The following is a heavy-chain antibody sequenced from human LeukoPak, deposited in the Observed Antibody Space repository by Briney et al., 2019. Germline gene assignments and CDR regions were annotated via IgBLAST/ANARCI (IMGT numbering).Heavy chain of an antibody. CDR1: AHSISSGYY. V-gene: IGHV4-38-2*02. J-gene: IGHJ4*02. CDR3: ARDHGEGLPADY. D-gene: IGHD3-10*01. CDR2: VYHGGST. Sequence: PSETLSLTCTVSAHSISSGYYWGWIRQPPGKGLEWIGSVYHGGSTYYNPSLKSRVTISLDSSRNQFSLKLSSVTAADTAVYFCARDHGEGLPADYWGQGTLVTVSS.